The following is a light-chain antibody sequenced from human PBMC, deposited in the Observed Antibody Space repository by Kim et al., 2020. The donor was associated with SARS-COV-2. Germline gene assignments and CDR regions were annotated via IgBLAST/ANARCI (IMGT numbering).Light chain of an antibody. J-gene: IGKJ1*01. CDR2: DAS. V-gene: IGKV3-11*01. Sequence: EIVLTQSPATLSLSPGERATLSCRASQSVSSYLAWYQQKPGQAPRLLIYDASNRATGIPARFSGSGSGTDFTLTISSLEPEDFAVYYCQQRSNWRWTFGQGTKVYIK. CDR1: QSVSSY. CDR3: QQRSNWRWT.